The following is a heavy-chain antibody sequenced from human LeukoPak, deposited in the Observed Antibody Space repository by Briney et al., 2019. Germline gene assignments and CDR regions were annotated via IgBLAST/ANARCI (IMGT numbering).Heavy chain of an antibody. J-gene: IGHJ6*02. CDR3: ARLGAATGHYYYYGMDV. D-gene: IGHD6-13*01. Sequence: SETLSLTCTVSGGSISSSSYYWGWIRQPPGKGLEWIGSIYYSGSSYYNPSLKSRVTISVDTSKNQFSLKPSSVTAADTAVYYCARLGAATGHYYYYGMDVWGQGTTVTVSS. CDR2: IYYSGSS. V-gene: IGHV4-39*07. CDR1: GGSISSSSYY.